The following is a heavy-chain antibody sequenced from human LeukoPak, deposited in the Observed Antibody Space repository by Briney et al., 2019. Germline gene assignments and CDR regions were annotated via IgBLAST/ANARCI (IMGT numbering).Heavy chain of an antibody. CDR2: IYYSGST. Sequence: SETLSLTCTVSGGSISSYYWSWIRQPPGKGPEWIGYIYYSGSTNYNPSLKSRVTISVDTSKNQFSLKLSSVTAADTAMYYCARHPYPIWGQGTLVTVSS. CDR3: ARHPYPI. CDR1: GGSISSYY. V-gene: IGHV4-59*08. J-gene: IGHJ4*02. D-gene: IGHD2-2*02.